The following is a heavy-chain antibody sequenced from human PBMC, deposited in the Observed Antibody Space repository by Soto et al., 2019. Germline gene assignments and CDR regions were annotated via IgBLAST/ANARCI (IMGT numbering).Heavy chain of an antibody. CDR1: GFTFSSYG. V-gene: IGHV3-30*18. D-gene: IGHD4-17*01. J-gene: IGHJ4*02. CDR2: ISYDGSNK. CDR3: AKSYGSSYFDY. Sequence: QVQLVESGGGVVQPGRSLRLSCAASGFTFSSYGMHWVRQAPGKGLEWVAVISYDGSNKYYADSVKGRFTISRDNSKNTLYLQMNSRRAEDTAVYYCAKSYGSSYFDYWGQGTLVTVSS.